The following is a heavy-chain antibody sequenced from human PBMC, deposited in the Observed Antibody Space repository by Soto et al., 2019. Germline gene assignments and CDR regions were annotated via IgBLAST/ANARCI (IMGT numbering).Heavy chain of an antibody. CDR1: GGSISSDY. Sequence: SETLSLTCTVSGGSISSDYWSWIRQPPGKGLEWIGYIYYSGSTNYNPSLKSRVTISVDTSKNQFSLKLSSVTAADTAVYYCARDLSVAAFRWFDPWGQGTLVTVSS. D-gene: IGHD6-19*01. V-gene: IGHV4-59*01. J-gene: IGHJ5*02. CDR2: IYYSGST. CDR3: ARDLSVAAFRWFDP.